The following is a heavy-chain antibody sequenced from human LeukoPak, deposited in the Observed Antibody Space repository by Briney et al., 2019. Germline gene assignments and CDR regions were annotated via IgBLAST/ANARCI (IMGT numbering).Heavy chain of an antibody. V-gene: IGHV3-23*01. J-gene: IGHJ4*02. D-gene: IGHD1-26*01. CDR3: ARDGRYSGSFDY. CDR2: ISSSGGRT. CDR1: GFTFRSYA. Sequence: GGSLRLSCAASGFTFRSYAMSWVRQAPGKGLEWVSHISSSGGRTYYADSVKGRFTISSDNAKNSLYLQMNSLRAEDTAVYFCARDGRYSGSFDYWGQGTLVTVSS.